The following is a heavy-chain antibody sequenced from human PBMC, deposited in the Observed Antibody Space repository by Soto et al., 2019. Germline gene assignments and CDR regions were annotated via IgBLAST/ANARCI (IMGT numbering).Heavy chain of an antibody. D-gene: IGHD2-15*01. Sequence: EVQLVESGGGLVQPGRSLRLSCAASGFTFDDYAMHWVRQAPGKGLEWVGGINPESGNPKYVPKFQGRVTVTRDTSTSTAYMELNRLTSDDTAVYYCASEDCRNTNCLKGFDYWGQGTLVTVSS. V-gene: IGHV3-9*01. CDR3: ASEDCRNTNCLKGFDY. J-gene: IGHJ4*02. CDR2: INPESGNP. CDR1: GFTFDDYA.